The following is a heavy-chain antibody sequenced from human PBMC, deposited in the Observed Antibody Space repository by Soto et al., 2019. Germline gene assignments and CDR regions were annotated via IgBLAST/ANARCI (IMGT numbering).Heavy chain of an antibody. CDR1: GYTFITYA. V-gene: IGHV1-3*01. CDR3: ARDNGSGSYYPFDY. D-gene: IGHD3-10*01. J-gene: IGHJ4*02. CDR2: INGGNGNT. Sequence: QVQLVQSGAEVKKTGASVKVSCKASGYTFITYAIHWVRQAPGQRLEWMGWINGGNGNTKYSQKFQGRVTITRDTSASTAYMELISLRSEDTAVYYCARDNGSGSYYPFDYWGQGTLVTVSS.